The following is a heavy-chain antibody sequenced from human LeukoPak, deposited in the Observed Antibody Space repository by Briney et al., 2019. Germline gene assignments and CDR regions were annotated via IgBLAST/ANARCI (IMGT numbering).Heavy chain of an antibody. Sequence: GGSLRLSCAASVFTFSNAWMSWVRQAPGKGLEWVGRIKSKTDGGTTDYAAPVKGRFTISRDDSKNTLYLQMNSLKTEDTAVYYCTTGRAARPNLAPYYWGQGTLVTVSS. CDR3: TTGRAARPNLAPYY. CDR2: IKSKTDGGTT. V-gene: IGHV3-15*01. CDR1: VFTFSNAW. J-gene: IGHJ4*02. D-gene: IGHD6-6*01.